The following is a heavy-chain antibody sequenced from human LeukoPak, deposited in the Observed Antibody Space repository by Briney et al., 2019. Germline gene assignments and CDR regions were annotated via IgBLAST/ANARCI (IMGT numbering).Heavy chain of an antibody. CDR1: AFTFSRNA. J-gene: IGHJ4*02. Sequence: ARSLRLSCAASAFTFSRNAMHWVRQAPGKGLEWVAVISYDGGNKYYADSVKGRFTISRDNSKNTLYLQMNSLRAEDTAVYYCARADSTGYWLDYWGQGTLVTVSS. CDR2: ISYDGGNK. CDR3: ARADSTGYWLDY. V-gene: IGHV3-30-3*01. D-gene: IGHD3-22*01.